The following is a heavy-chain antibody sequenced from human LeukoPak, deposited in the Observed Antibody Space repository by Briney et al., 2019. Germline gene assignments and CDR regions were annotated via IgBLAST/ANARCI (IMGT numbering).Heavy chain of an antibody. D-gene: IGHD6-13*01. CDR3: AGTGPRLMAAAGRAFDI. V-gene: IGHV4-59*08. CDR2: IYYSGNT. Sequence: SETLSLTCTVSGGSISRYYWNWIRQPPGRGLEWIGYIYYSGNTKYNPSLKSRVTISVEMPKNQFSLKLSSVTAADTAVYYCAGTGPRLMAAAGRAFDIWGQGTMVTVSS. J-gene: IGHJ3*02. CDR1: GGSISRYY.